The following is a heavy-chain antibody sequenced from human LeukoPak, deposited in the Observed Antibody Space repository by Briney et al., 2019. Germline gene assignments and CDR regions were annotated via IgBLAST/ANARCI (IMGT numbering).Heavy chain of an antibody. CDR2: INHSGST. J-gene: IGHJ6*02. CDR3: ARGRGCSGGSCYFSTGYGMDV. Sequence: SETLSLTCAVYGGSVSGYYWSWIRQPPGKGLEWMGEINHSGSTNYNPSLKSRVTISVDTSKHQFSLKLSSVTAADTAVYYCARGRGCSGGSCYFSTGYGMDVWGQGTTVTVSS. D-gene: IGHD2-15*01. V-gene: IGHV4-34*01. CDR1: GGSVSGYY.